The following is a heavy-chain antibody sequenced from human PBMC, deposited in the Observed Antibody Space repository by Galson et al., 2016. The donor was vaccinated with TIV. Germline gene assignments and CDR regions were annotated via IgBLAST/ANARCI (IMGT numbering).Heavy chain of an antibody. D-gene: IGHD3-22*01. CDR3: ARDLGYDSRGYYPGY. J-gene: IGHJ4*02. CDR2: IYSGGST. Sequence: SLRLSCAASGFSVSSNYMSWVRQAPGKGLEWVSVIYSGGSTHYADSVKGRFTISRDNSKKMLYLQMNSQRAEDTAVYYCARDLGYDSRGYYPGYWGQGTLVTVSS. CDR1: GFSVSSNY. V-gene: IGHV3-66*02.